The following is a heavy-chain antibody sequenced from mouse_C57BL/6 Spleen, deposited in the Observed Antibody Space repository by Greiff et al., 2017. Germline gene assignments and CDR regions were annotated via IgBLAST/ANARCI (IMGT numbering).Heavy chain of an antibody. D-gene: IGHD3-2*02. V-gene: IGHV1-54*01. CDR2: INPGSGGT. CDR1: GYAFTNYL. CDR3: AKSGGSGYNFDY. J-gene: IGHJ2*01. Sequence: QVQLQQSGAELVRPGTSVKVSCKASGYAFTNYLIEWVKQRPGQGLEWIGVINPGSGGTNYNEKFKGKATLTADKSSNTAYMQLSSLTSEDSAVYFWAKSGGSGYNFDYWGQGTTLTVSS.